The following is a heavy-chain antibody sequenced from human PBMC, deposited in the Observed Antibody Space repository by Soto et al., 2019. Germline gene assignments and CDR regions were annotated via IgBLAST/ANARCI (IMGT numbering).Heavy chain of an antibody. J-gene: IGHJ4*02. D-gene: IGHD2-21*01. V-gene: IGHV1-8*02. CDR3: ARVVLAYCGGDCYQYFDY. Sequence: ASVKVSCKASGYTFPSYGISWVRQAPGQGLEWMGWMNPNSGNTGYAQKFQGRVTMTRNTSISTAYMELSSLRSEDTAVYYCARVVLAYCGGDCYQYFDYWAQGTLVNVSS. CDR2: MNPNSGNT. CDR1: GYTFPSYG.